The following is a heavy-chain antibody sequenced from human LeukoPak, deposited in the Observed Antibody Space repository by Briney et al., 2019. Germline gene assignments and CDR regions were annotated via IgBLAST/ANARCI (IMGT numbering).Heavy chain of an antibody. D-gene: IGHD3-22*01. CDR2: INPNSGGT. CDR1: GYTFTGYY. V-gene: IGHV1-2*02. CDR3: ARRDDYYDSSGYVNWFDP. J-gene: IGHJ5*02. Sequence: ASMKVSCKASGYTFTGYYMHWVRQAPGQGLEWMGWINPNSGGTNYAQKFQGRVTMTRDTSISTAYMELSRLRSDDTAVYYCARRDDYYDSSGYVNWFDPWGQGTLVTVSS.